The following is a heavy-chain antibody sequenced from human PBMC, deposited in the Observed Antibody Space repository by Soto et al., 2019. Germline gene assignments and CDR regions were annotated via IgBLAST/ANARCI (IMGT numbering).Heavy chain of an antibody. J-gene: IGHJ5*02. CDR1: GGSISSGGYY. CDR3: ARSPRLGGSSWYGYWFDP. Sequence: QVQLQESGPGLVKPSQTLSLTCTVSGGSISSGGYYWSWIRQHPGKGLEWIGYIYYSGSTYYNPSLKSRVTISVDTSKNQFSLKLSSVTAADTAVYYCARSPRLGGSSWYGYWFDPWGQGTLVTVSS. V-gene: IGHV4-31*03. CDR2: IYYSGST. D-gene: IGHD6-13*01.